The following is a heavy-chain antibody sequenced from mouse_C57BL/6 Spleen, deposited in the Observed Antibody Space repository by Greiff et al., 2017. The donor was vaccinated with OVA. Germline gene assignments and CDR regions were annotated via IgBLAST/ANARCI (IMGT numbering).Heavy chain of an antibody. CDR2: INPNNGGT. V-gene: IGHV1-22*01. J-gene: IGHJ2*01. CDR1: GYTFTDYN. D-gene: IGHD2-2*01. CDR3: GGDGVVTTDFDY. Sequence: VQLQQSGPELVKPGASVKMSCKASGYTFTDYNMHWVKQSHGKSLEWIGYINPNNGGTSYNQKFKGKATLTVNKSSSTAYMVLRSLTSEESAVYDSGGDGVVTTDFDYWGQGTTLTVSS.